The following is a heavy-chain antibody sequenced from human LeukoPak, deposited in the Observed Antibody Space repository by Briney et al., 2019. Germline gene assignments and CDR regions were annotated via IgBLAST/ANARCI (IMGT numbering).Heavy chain of an antibody. Sequence: SETLSLTCAVPGGSISSNYWAWLRQPAGKGLECIGRIYPSGNTNYNPSLKSRVTMSINTSKNQFSLKLSSVTAADTAVYYCASDIRGANALDIWGQGTMVTVSS. D-gene: IGHD1-26*01. J-gene: IGHJ3*02. CDR3: ASDIRGANALDI. CDR1: GGSISSNY. V-gene: IGHV4-4*07. CDR2: IYPSGNT.